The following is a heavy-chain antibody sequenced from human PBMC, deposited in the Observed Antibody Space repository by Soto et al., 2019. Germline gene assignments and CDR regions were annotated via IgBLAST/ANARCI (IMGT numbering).Heavy chain of an antibody. Sequence: SGPTLVNPTETLTLTCTVSGFSLTTGKMGVSWIRQPPGKALEWLAHIFSENERSYSTSLQGRLTISKDTSGSQVVLSMTNVDPVDTATYYCARMNVDSYQFYYAMDVWGQGTTVTVSS. D-gene: IGHD4-17*01. CDR3: ARMNVDSYQFYYAMDV. CDR2: IFSENER. CDR1: GFSLTTGKMG. V-gene: IGHV2-26*01. J-gene: IGHJ6*02.